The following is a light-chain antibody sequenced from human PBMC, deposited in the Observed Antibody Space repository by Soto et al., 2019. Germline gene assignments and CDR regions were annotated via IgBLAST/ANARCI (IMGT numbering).Light chain of an antibody. V-gene: IGKV3-20*01. J-gene: IGKJ5*01. Sequence: EFVLTQSPCTLSLSPGERATLSCRASQSVRSERLAWYQQKRGQAPTLLIFDASSRASGTPERFSGSGSGTDFTLTISRLEPEDFAVYYCQEYDGAPPITFGLGTRLEIK. CDR3: QEYDGAPPIT. CDR1: QSVRSER. CDR2: DAS.